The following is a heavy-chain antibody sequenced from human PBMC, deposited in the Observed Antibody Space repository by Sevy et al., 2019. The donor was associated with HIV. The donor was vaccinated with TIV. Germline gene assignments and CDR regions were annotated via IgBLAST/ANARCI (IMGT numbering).Heavy chain of an antibody. CDR2: IKEDGSEE. D-gene: IGHD5-12*01. CDR1: GFIFYSYW. Sequence: GGSLRLSCEGSGFIFYSYWMSWVRQAPGKGLEWVANIKEDGSEENYVDSVKGRFTISRDNAKNSVYLEMNSLRVEDTAVYFCASEYSFAAFFDYWGQGTRVTVSS. CDR3: ASEYSFAAFFDY. J-gene: IGHJ4*02. V-gene: IGHV3-7*01.